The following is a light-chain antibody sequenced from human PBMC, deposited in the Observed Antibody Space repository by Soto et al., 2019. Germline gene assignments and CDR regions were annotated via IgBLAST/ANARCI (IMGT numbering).Light chain of an antibody. Sequence: QSALTQPPSASGTPGQRVTISCSGSSSNIGSHIVNWYQQLPGTAPKLLIYSNNQRPSGVPDRFSGSKSGTSASLAISGLQSEDEAAYYCAAWDDSLNGYVFGTGTKVTVL. CDR3: AAWDDSLNGYV. CDR1: SSNIGSHI. CDR2: SNN. V-gene: IGLV1-44*01. J-gene: IGLJ1*01.